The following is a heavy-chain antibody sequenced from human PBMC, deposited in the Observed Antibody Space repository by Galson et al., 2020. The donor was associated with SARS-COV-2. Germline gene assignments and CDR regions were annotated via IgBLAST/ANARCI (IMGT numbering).Heavy chain of an antibody. D-gene: IGHD4-17*01. Sequence: ASVKVSCKVSGYTLTELSMHWVRQAPGKGLEWMGGFDPEDGETIYAQKFQGRVTMTEDTSTDTAYMELSSLRSEDTAVYYCATMTTVTVGDWFDPWGQGTLVTVSS. V-gene: IGHV1-24*01. CDR1: GYTLTELS. J-gene: IGHJ5*02. CDR3: ATMTTVTVGDWFDP. CDR2: FDPEDGET.